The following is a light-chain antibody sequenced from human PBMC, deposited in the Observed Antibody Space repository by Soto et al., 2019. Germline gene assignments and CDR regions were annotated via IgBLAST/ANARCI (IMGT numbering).Light chain of an antibody. Sequence: EIVLTQSPGTLSLSPGERATLSCRASQSINSNLAWYQQKPGQAPRLLIYGASTRATGIPARFSGSGSGTEFTLTISSLQSEDFGVYYCQQYNNWPRTFGQGTKVDIK. V-gene: IGKV3-15*01. CDR2: GAS. J-gene: IGKJ1*01. CDR1: QSINSN. CDR3: QQYNNWPRT.